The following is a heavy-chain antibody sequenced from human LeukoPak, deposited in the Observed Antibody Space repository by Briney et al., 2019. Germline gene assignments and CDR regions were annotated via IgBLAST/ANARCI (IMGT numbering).Heavy chain of an antibody. J-gene: IGHJ4*02. V-gene: IGHV1-69*01. D-gene: IGHD3-10*01. CDR3: ARESTMVRGVMDY. CDR1: GGTFSSYA. CDR2: IIPIFGTA. Sequence: SVKVSCKASGGTFSSYAISWVRQAPGQGLEWMGGIIPIFGTANYAQKFQGRVTITADESTSTAYMELSSLRSEDTAVYYCARESTMVRGVMDYWGQGTLVTGSS.